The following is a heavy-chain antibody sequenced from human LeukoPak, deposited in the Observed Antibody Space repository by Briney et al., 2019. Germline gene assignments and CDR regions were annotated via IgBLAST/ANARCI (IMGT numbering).Heavy chain of an antibody. CDR3: AKDTEYQLLWGYFDH. Sequence: GGSLRLSCAASGFTFSSYAMSWVRQAPGKGLEWVSSITNSGGDTYYADSVKGRFTISRDSSKNTLYLLMNSLRAEDTAIYYCAKDTEYQLLWGYFDHWGQGTLVTVSS. D-gene: IGHD2-2*01. CDR1: GFTFSSYA. J-gene: IGHJ4*02. V-gene: IGHV3-23*01. CDR2: ITNSGGDT.